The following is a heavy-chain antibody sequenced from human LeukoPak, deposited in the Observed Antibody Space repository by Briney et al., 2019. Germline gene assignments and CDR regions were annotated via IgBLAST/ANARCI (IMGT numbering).Heavy chain of an antibody. CDR1: GFTFSSYG. CDR3: AREGHSSSRAAFDI. D-gene: IGHD6-6*01. V-gene: IGHV3-33*01. J-gene: IGHJ3*02. Sequence: GRSLRLSCAASGFTFSSYGMHWVRQAPGKGLEWVAVIWYDGSNKYYADSVKGRFTISRDNSKNTLYLQMNSLRAEDTAVYYCAREGHSSSRAAFDIWGQGTMVTVSS. CDR2: IWYDGSNK.